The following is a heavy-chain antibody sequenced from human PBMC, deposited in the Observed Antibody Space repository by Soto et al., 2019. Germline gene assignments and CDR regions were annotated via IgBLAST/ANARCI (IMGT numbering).Heavy chain of an antibody. D-gene: IGHD2-2*01. V-gene: IGHV3-23*01. Sequence: EVQLLESGGGLVQPGGSLRLSCAASVLTFISYAMSWVRQAPGKGLEWVSGISASGGSTYYADSVKGRFTISRDNSKSTLYLEMNSLRGEDTAIYYCPKGLLYQVPAGYWGQGALVTVSS. CDR3: PKGLLYQVPAGY. CDR2: ISASGGST. CDR1: VLTFISYA. J-gene: IGHJ4*02.